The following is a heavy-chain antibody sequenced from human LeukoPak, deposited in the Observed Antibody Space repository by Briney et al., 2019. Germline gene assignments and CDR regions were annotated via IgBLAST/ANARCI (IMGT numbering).Heavy chain of an antibody. CDR2: INPSGGST. CDR1: GYTFTSYY. J-gene: IGHJ6*02. Sequence: ASVKVSCKASGYTFTSYYMHWVRQVPGQGLEWMGIINPSGGSTSYAQKFQGRVAMTRDASTSTVYMELSSLRSGDTAVYYCAREPVQGGDSYYGMDVWGQGTTVTVSS. D-gene: IGHD1-1*01. CDR3: AREPVQGGDSYYGMDV. V-gene: IGHV1-46*01.